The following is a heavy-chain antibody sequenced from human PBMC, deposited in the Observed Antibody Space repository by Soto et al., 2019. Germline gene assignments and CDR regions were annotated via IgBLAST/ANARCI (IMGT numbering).Heavy chain of an antibody. CDR1: SGSISSSNW. J-gene: IGHJ5*02. V-gene: IGHV4-4*02. CDR3: ARMKIAAAEWVTNAVNWFDP. Sequence: QVQLQESGPGLVKPSGTLSLTCAVSSGSISSSNWWSWVRQPPGKGLEWIGEIYHSGSTNYNPSLKSRVTISVDKSKNQFSLKLSSVTAADTAVYYCARMKIAAAEWVTNAVNWFDPWGQGTLVTVSS. D-gene: IGHD6-13*01. CDR2: IYHSGST.